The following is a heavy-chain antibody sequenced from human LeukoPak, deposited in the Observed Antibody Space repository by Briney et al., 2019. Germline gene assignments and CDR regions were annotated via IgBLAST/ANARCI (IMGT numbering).Heavy chain of an antibody. CDR3: ARDEGAKIAFHI. J-gene: IGHJ3*02. CDR1: GGTFSSYA. V-gene: IGHV1-69*06. Sequence: SVKVSCKASGGTFSSYAISWVRQAPGQGLEWMGGIIPIFGTANYAQKFQDRVTITADKCTGTAYMELSSLRSEDTAVYYCARDEGAKIAFHIWGQGTMVTVSS. CDR2: IIPIFGTA. D-gene: IGHD1-26*01.